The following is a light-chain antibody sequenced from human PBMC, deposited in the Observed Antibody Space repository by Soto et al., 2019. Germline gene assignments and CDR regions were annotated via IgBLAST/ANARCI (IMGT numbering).Light chain of an antibody. J-gene: IGKJ4*02. V-gene: IGKV3-20*01. CDR1: QSVRSRY. CDR2: GAS. Sequence: IVLTHSPGTLSWCPGERATLSCCATQSVRSRYLAWYQQKPGQAPSLLIYGASSRATGIPDRFSGSGSVTDFTLTISRLEPEDSAVYYCQQYGRSPRLTFGGGTKVDIK. CDR3: QQYGRSPRLT.